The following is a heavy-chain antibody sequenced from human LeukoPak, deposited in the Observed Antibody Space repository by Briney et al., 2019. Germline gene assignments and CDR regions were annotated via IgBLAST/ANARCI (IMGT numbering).Heavy chain of an antibody. CDR3: ARTREGGWTIFDY. CDR1: GLTFISYG. V-gene: IGHV3-33*01. J-gene: IGHJ4*02. D-gene: IGHD2-15*01. Sequence: GRSLRLSCAASGLTFISYGRNWVRKAQARGREGVAVIWYDGSNKYYADSVKGRFTISRDNSKNTLYLQMNSLRAEDTAVYYCARTREGGWTIFDYWGQGTLVTVSS. CDR2: IWYDGSNK.